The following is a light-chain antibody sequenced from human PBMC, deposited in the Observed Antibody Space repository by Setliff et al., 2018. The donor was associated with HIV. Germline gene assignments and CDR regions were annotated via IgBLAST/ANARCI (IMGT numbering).Light chain of an antibody. CDR2: DVT. Sequence: GSSSDIGRYNSVSWYQQHPDKAPKLIIFDVTARPSGVPDRFSGSKSAITASLTISGLQSDDEADYFYSSFAGKDNLIFGSGTKVTVL. CDR1: SSDIGRYNS. J-gene: IGLJ1*01. V-gene: IGLV2-11*03. CDR3: SSFAGKDNLI.